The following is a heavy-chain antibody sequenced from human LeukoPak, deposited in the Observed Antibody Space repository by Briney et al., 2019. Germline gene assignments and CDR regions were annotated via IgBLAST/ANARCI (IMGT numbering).Heavy chain of an antibody. Sequence: GGSLRLSCAASGFTFSSYAMSWVRQAPGKGLEWVSAISGSGGSTYYADSVKGRLTISRDNSKNTLYLQMNSLRAEDTAVYYCAKDTTIFGVVIEVWGQGTLVTVSS. V-gene: IGHV3-23*01. CDR1: GFTFSSYA. J-gene: IGHJ4*02. CDR2: ISGSGGST. CDR3: AKDTTIFGVVIEV. D-gene: IGHD3-3*01.